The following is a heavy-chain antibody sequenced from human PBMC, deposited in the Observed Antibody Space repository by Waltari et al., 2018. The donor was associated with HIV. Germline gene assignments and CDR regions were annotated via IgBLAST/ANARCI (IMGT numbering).Heavy chain of an antibody. CDR3: ARRILNAYDKWFDP. Sequence: EAQLVQSGAEVKKPGESLTLSCKGSGYRFTHYWIGRMRLLPGKGLEWRGIIYPGDSDTRSSPSFQGQVTISADKSSSTAYLQWSSLKASDTAMYYGARRILNAYDKWFDPWGQGTLVTVSS. D-gene: IGHD3-9*01. J-gene: IGHJ5*02. CDR2: IYPGDSDT. CDR1: GYRFTHYW. V-gene: IGHV5-51*03.